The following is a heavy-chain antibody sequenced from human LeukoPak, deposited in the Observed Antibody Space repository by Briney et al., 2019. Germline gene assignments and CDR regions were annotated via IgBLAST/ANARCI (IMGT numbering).Heavy chain of an antibody. CDR3: ARLDKGINAAHFDY. CDR1: GGSISSSDFY. CDR2: ISYSGGT. J-gene: IGHJ4*02. Sequence: SETLSLTCTVSGGSISSSDFYWGWIRQPPGKGLEWIGVISYSGGTSYNPSLKSRVTISVDTSKSHFSLRLSSVTAADTAIYYCARLDKGINAAHFDYWGQGTLVTVSS. V-gene: IGHV4-39*01. D-gene: IGHD3-22*01.